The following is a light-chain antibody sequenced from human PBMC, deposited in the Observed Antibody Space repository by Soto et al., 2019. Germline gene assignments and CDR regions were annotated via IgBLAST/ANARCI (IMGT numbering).Light chain of an antibody. J-gene: IGLJ1*01. CDR3: QSYDSSLSGHV. V-gene: IGLV1-40*01. Sequence: QSALAQPPSVSGDPGQRVTISCTGSSSNIGAGYAVHWYQLLPGTAPKLVIYGNSSRPSGVPVRFSGSKSGTSASLAITGLQAEDEADYYCQSYDSSLSGHVFGTGTKVTVL. CDR1: SSNIGAGYA. CDR2: GNS.